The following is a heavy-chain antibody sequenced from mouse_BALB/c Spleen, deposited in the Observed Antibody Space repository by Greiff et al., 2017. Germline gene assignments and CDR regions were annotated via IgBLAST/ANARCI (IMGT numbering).Heavy chain of an antibody. CDR2: ISSGSSTI. D-gene: IGHD4-1*01. Sequence: EVMLVESGGGLVQPGGSRKLSCAASGFTFSSFGMHWVRQAPEKGLEWVAYISSGSSTIYYADTVKGRFTISRDNPKNTLFLQMTSLRSEDTAMYYCARVLTGTYYFDYWGQGTTLTVSS. J-gene: IGHJ2*01. CDR1: GFTFSSFG. V-gene: IGHV5-17*02. CDR3: ARVLTGTYYFDY.